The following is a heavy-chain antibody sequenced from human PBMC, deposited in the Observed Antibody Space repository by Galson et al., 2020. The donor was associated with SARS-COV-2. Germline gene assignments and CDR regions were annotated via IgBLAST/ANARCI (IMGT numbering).Heavy chain of an antibody. CDR1: GGTFSSYA. J-gene: IGHJ3*02. CDR2: IIPIFGTA. V-gene: IGHV1-69*13. CDR3: ARDPRGGIVGATIRDAFDI. D-gene: IGHD1-26*01. Sequence: SVKVSCKASGGTFSSYAISWVRQAPGQGLEWMGGIIPIFGTANYAQKFQGRVTITADESTSTAYMELSSLRSEDTAVYYCARDPRGGIVGATIRDAFDIWGQGTMVTVSS.